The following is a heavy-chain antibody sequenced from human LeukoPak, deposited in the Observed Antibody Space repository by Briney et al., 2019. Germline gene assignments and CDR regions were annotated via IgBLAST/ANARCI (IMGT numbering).Heavy chain of an antibody. D-gene: IGHD6-13*01. CDR3: ARVAEAAAFDS. J-gene: IGHJ4*02. V-gene: IGHV3-21*06. CDR1: GFTFSTYS. CDR2: IRRNSRYI. Sequence: GGSLRLSCAASGFTFSTYSMNWVRQAPGKGLEWVSSIRRNSRYIYYADSMRGRFTISRDNAKNSLYLQMNSLKPEDTAVYYCARVAEAAAFDSWGQGTLVTVSS.